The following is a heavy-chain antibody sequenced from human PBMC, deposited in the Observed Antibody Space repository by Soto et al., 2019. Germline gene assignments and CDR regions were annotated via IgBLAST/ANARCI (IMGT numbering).Heavy chain of an antibody. Sequence: QVQLVESGGGVVQPGRSLRLSCAASGFTFSSYGMHWVRQAPGKGLEWVAVISYDGSNKYYADSVKGRFTISRDNSKNPLYLQMNSLRAEDTAVYYCAKDTNSWIQLWEAVDYWGQGTLVTVSS. V-gene: IGHV3-30*18. D-gene: IGHD5-18*01. CDR1: GFTFSSYG. J-gene: IGHJ4*02. CDR3: AKDTNSWIQLWEAVDY. CDR2: ISYDGSNK.